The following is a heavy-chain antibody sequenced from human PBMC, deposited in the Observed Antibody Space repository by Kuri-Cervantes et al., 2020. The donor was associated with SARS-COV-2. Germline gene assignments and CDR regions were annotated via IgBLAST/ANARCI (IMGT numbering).Heavy chain of an antibody. CDR1: GFTFSSYD. D-gene: IGHD6-19*01. V-gene: IGHV3-30-3*01. CDR2: ISYDGSNK. Sequence: GESLKISCAASGFTFSSYDMHWVRQAPGKGLEWVAVISYDGSNKYYADSVKGRFTISRDNSKNTLYLQMNSLRAEDTAVYYCAREASSGWYGLSQYYFDYWGQGTLVTVSS. CDR3: AREASSGWYGLSQYYFDY. J-gene: IGHJ4*02.